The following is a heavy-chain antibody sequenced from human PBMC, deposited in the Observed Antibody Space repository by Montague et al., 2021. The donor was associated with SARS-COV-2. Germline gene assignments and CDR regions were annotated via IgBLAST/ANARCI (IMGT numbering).Heavy chain of an antibody. Sequence: SETLSLTCTVYSGSMISNDYYWIWNRQPPGKEREWIGNNYYSGTNYYNPSLQGRGTISVDTYKNHLSLRLSSVTAADTAVCACARGMIREVTTPFDYWGQGSHVTVSS. V-gene: IGHV4-39*02. J-gene: IGHJ4*02. CDR2: NYYSGTN. CDR1: SGSMISNDYY. CDR3: ARGMIREVTTPFDY. D-gene: IGHD3-10*01.